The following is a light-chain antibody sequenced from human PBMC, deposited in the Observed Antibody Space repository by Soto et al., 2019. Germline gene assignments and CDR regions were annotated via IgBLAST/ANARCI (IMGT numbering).Light chain of an antibody. J-gene: IGKJ5*01. CDR3: QQSYSMPIT. V-gene: IGKV1-39*01. CDR2: SVS. CDR1: QIINKY. Sequence: DIQMTQSPSSLSASVGDTVTITCRASQIINKYLNWYQLKPGRAPKLLIYSVSNLESGVPARFSGSGSGTDFTLTISSLQPEDFATYYCQQSYSMPITFGQGTRLE.